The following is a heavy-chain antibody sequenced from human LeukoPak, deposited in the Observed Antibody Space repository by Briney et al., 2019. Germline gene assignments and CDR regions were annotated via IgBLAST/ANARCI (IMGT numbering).Heavy chain of an antibody. J-gene: IGHJ6*02. CDR2: IRYDGSNK. CDR1: GFTFSSYG. CDR3: AKDWVYCSSTSCKRGLYYYYYYGMDV. Sequence: GGSLRLSCAASGFTFSSYGMHWVRQAPGKGLEWVAFIRYDGSNKYCADSVKGRFTISRDNSKNTLYLQMNSLGAEDTAVYYCAKDWVYCSSTSCKRGLYYYYYYGMDVWGQGTTVTVSS. D-gene: IGHD2-2*01. V-gene: IGHV3-30*02.